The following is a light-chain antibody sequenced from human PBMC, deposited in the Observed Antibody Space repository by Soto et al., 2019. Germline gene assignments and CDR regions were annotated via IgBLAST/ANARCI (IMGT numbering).Light chain of an antibody. Sequence: DIVMTQSPLSLPVTPGEPASISCRSSASLLHSNGYNCLDWYVQKPGQSPQLLIYFGSYRASGVPDRFSGSGSGTDFTLKISRVEAEDVGFYYCMQALQTPLTFGGGTKVEIK. CDR2: FGS. CDR3: MQALQTPLT. CDR1: ASLLHSNGYNC. J-gene: IGKJ4*01. V-gene: IGKV2-28*01.